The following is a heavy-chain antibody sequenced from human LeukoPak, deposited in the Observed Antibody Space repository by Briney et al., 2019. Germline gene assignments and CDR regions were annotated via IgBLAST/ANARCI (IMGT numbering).Heavy chain of an antibody. CDR1: GDSFIIYG. CDR2: IIPVYGTT. D-gene: IGHD3-16*01. J-gene: IGHJ1*01. Sequence: SVKVSCKTSGDSFIIYGISWVRQAPRQGLEWMGGIIPVYGTTYHAQKFQGRVTITADESTRIVYMELSGLRSDDAAVYYCATRDYYQEYYHHWGQGTLVTVSS. V-gene: IGHV1-69*13. CDR3: ATRDYYQEYYHH.